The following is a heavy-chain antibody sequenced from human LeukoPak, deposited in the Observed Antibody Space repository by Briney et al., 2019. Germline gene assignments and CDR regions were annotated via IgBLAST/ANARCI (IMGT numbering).Heavy chain of an antibody. CDR2: VHLDGRT. Sequence: SGTLSLICGVSGGSISSTNWWTWVRRPPGKGLEWIGEVHLDGRTNYNPSLQSRLTMSVDFSENHISLKLTSVTAADTAVYYCAREGGPFRPLDYSGQGTLVTVSS. J-gene: IGHJ4*02. CDR1: GGSISSTNW. D-gene: IGHD2/OR15-2a*01. V-gene: IGHV4-4*02. CDR3: AREGGPFRPLDY.